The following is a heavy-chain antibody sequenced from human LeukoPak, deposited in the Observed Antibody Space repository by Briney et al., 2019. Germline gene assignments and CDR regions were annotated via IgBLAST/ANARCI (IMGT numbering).Heavy chain of an antibody. V-gene: IGHV4-39*01. CDR1: GGSISSSSYY. J-gene: IGHJ4*02. CDR3: ARRGEGYNSDY. Sequence: PSETLSLTCTVSGGSISSSSYYWGWIRQPPGKGLEWIGSIYYSGSTYYNPSLKSRVTISVDTSKNQFSLKLSSVTAADTAVYYCARRGEGYNSDYWGQGTLVTVSS. D-gene: IGHD5-24*01. CDR2: IYYSGST.